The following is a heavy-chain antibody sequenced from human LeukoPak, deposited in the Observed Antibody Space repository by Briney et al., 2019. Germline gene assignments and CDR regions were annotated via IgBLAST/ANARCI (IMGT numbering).Heavy chain of an antibody. D-gene: IGHD6-13*01. CDR1: GFTFSSYA. J-gene: IGHJ5*02. Sequence: GGSLRLSCAASGFTFSSYAMSWVRQAPGKGLEWVSTISGGGVTTYYADSVRGRLTISRDNSKNTVSLQMNSLRDDDTAVYFCARESPVAAVGRSWFDPWGQGTLVTVSS. V-gene: IGHV3-23*01. CDR2: ISGGGVTT. CDR3: ARESPVAAVGRSWFDP.